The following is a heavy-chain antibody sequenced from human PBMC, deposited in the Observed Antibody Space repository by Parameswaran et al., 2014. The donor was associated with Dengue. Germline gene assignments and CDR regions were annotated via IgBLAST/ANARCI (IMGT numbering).Heavy chain of an antibody. CDR2: ISDDGTNY. V-gene: IGHV3-30-3*01. CDR3: ARPHSALFDWRRVVY. D-gene: IGHD3-9*01. J-gene: IGHJ4*02. Sequence: WIRQPPGKGLEWVAVISDDGTNYYYGDSVKGRFTISRDNSKNTLYLQMNGLRVEDTAVYFCARPHSALFDWRRVVYWGRGSLVTVSS.